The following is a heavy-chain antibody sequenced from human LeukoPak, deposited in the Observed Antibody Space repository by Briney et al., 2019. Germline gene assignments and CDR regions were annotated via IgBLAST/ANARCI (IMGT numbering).Heavy chain of an antibody. CDR1: GDSVSINSAA. CDR2: TYYRSKWYN. CDR3: ARSVGTLDS. Sequence: SQTLSLTFALSGDSVSINSAAWNWIRQSPSRGLEWLGRTYYRSKWYNDYAVSVKSRITINRDIPKNQFSLQLNSLTPEDTAVYYCARSVGTLDSWGQGTLVTVSS. V-gene: IGHV6-1*01. J-gene: IGHJ4*02.